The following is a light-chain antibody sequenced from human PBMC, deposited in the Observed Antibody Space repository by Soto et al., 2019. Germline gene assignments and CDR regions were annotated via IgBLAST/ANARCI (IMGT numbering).Light chain of an antibody. Sequence: DIQLTQSPSTLSASVGDRVTITCRASQSISNWVVWYQQKPGKAPKFLIYDASTVESGVPSRFSGSGYGTEFPLTISSLQPEDFATYYCQQYNRYSIHFGGGTKVEMK. V-gene: IGKV1-5*03. CDR1: QSISNW. CDR2: DAS. J-gene: IGKJ4*01. CDR3: QQYNRYSIH.